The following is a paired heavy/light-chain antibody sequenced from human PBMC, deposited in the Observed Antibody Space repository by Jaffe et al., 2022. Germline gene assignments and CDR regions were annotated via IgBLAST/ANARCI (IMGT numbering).Heavy chain of an antibody. V-gene: IGHV3-30*18. CDR3: AKPVREWGVMGDAFDV. D-gene: IGHD1-26*01. Sequence: QVQLVESGGGVVQPGMSLRLSCAASGFSFSRYGMNWVRQVPGKGLEWVAVISYDGTYKEYADSVRGRFTISRDNSNNVHYLQMSSLAPEDTAVYYCAKPVREWGVMGDAFDVWGLGTTVTVSS. CDR2: ISYDGTYK. J-gene: IGHJ3*01. CDR1: GFSFSRYG.
Light chain of an antibody. V-gene: IGKV1-5*03. CDR3: HQHSNFSFT. J-gene: IGKJ2*01. CDR1: HNVIFW. CDR2: RAS. Sequence: DIQLTQSPSSLSASVGDRVTITCRASHNVIFWLAWYQQKPGRAPNLLIYRASTLHSGVPSRFSGSGSGTEFTLTISNLQPDDFGTYYCHQHSNFSFTFGQGTKLEIK.